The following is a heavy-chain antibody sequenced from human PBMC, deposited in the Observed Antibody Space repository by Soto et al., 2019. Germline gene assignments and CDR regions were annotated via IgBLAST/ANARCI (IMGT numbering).Heavy chain of an antibody. V-gene: IGHV4-34*01. CDR1: GGSFSDYY. CDR2: VNHDGST. Sequence: QVQLHQWGAALLKPSETLSLTCAVYGGSFSDYYWTWIRQSPEKGLEWIGEVNHDGSTNYDPSLKSRVAISADTSKNQFSLQLRSLTAADTAVYYCARGTSLTGVLQRGAPDKYYFDYCSQGTRVTVSS. J-gene: IGHJ4*02. CDR3: ARGTSLTGVLQRGAPDKYYFDY. D-gene: IGHD3-9*01.